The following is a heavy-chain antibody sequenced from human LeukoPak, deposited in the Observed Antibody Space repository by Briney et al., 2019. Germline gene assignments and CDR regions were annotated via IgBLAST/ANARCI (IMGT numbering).Heavy chain of an antibody. D-gene: IGHD6-19*01. Sequence: GRSLRLSCAASGFTFSSYGIHWVRQAPGKRLEWVAVIWYDGSQKYYADSVRGRFTISRDNSKNTLYLQMNSLRAEDTAVYYCATLWVTGTIDYWGQGTLVTVSS. CDR2: IWYDGSQK. CDR3: ATLWVTGTIDY. J-gene: IGHJ4*02. CDR1: GFTFSSYG. V-gene: IGHV3-33*01.